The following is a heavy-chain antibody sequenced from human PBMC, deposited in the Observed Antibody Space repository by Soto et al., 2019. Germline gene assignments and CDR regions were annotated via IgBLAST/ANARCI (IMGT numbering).Heavy chain of an antibody. CDR1: GYTFTSYD. J-gene: IGHJ6*02. CDR3: ARDGGYSSSWTPWVYYYYYGMDV. CDR2: MNPNSGNT. Sequence: ASVKVSCKASGYTFTSYDINWVRQATGQGLEWMGWMNPNSGNTGYAQKFQGRVTMTRNTSISTAYMELSSLRSEDTAVYYCARDGGYSSSWTPWVYYYYYGMDVWGQGTTVTVS. V-gene: IGHV1-8*01. D-gene: IGHD6-13*01.